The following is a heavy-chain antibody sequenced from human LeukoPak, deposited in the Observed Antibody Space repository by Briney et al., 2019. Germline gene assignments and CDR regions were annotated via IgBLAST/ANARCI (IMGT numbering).Heavy chain of an antibody. D-gene: IGHD2-2*01. CDR3: ARGRKIVVVPAATYWYFDL. CDR1: GGSFSGYY. CDR2: INHSGST. Sequence: PSETLSLTCAVYGGSFSGYYWSWIRQPPGKGLEWIGEINHSGSTNYNPSLKSRVTISVDTSKNQCSLKLSSVTAADTAVYYCARGRKIVVVPAATYWYFDLWGRGTLVTVSS. V-gene: IGHV4-34*01. J-gene: IGHJ2*01.